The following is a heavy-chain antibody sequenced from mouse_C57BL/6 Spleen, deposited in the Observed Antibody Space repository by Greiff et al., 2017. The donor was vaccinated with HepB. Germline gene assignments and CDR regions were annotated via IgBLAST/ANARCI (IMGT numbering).Heavy chain of an antibody. D-gene: IGHD2-3*01. CDR3: LYDTPDY. J-gene: IGHJ2*01. Sequence: QVQLKQSGAELARPGASVKMSCKASGYTFTSYTMHWVKQRPGQGLEWIGYINPSSGYTKYNQKFKDKATLTADKSSSTAYMQLSSLTSEDSAVYYCLYDTPDYWGQGTTLTVSS. CDR2: INPSSGYT. CDR1: GYTFTSYT. V-gene: IGHV1-4*01.